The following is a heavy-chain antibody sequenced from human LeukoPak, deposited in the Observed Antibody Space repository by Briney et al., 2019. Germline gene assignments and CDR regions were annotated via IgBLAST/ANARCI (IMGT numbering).Heavy chain of an antibody. CDR2: IYTSGST. CDR3: ARGWLQSSYYFDY. Sequence: PSQTLSLTCTVSGGSISSGSYYWSWIRQPAGKGLEWIGRIYTSGSTNYNPSLKSRATISVDTSKNQFSLKLSSVTAADTAVYYCARGWLQSSYYFDYWGQGTLVTVSS. D-gene: IGHD5-24*01. CDR1: GGSISSGSYY. V-gene: IGHV4-61*02. J-gene: IGHJ4*02.